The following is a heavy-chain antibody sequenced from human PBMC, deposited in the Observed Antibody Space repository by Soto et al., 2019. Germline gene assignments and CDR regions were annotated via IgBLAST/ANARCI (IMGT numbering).Heavy chain of an antibody. Sequence: VASVKVSCKASGFTFTSSAMQWVRQARGQRLEWIGWIVVGSGNTNYAQKFQERVTITRDMSTSTVYMELSSLRSEDTAVYYCARGLIYDSSGYYFDYWGQGTLDTVSS. J-gene: IGHJ4*02. CDR3: ARGLIYDSSGYYFDY. V-gene: IGHV1-58*02. CDR2: IVVGSGNT. CDR1: GFTFTSSA. D-gene: IGHD3-22*01.